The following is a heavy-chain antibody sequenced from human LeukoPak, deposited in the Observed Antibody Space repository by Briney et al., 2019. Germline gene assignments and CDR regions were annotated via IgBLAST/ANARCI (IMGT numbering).Heavy chain of an antibody. CDR3: AREGSAEWLLSKYYYYGMDV. CDR2: ISYDGSNK. CDR1: GFTFSSYA. V-gene: IGHV3-30-3*01. Sequence: AGGSLRLSCAASGFTFSSYAMHWVRQAPGKGLEWVAVISYDGSNKYYADSVKGRFTISRDNSKNTLYLQMNSLRAEDTAVYYCAREGSAEWLLSKYYYYGMDVWGQGTTVTVSS. D-gene: IGHD3-3*01. J-gene: IGHJ6*02.